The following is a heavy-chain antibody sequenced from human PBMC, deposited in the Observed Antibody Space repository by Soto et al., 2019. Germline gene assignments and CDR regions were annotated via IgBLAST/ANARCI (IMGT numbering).Heavy chain of an antibody. D-gene: IGHD3-22*01. CDR3: ARDIYYDASGYFDY. Sequence: GRSLRLSCPTSGSTSSSFAMHWVRQAPGRGLEWLALTSYDGSDQYNAKSVKGRFTISRDNSKKTLYLHTNGLSAEDTAVYFCARDIYYDASGYFDYWGQGTQVTVSS. J-gene: IGHJ4*02. V-gene: IGHV3-30*14. CDR2: TSYDGSDQ. CDR1: GSTSSSFA.